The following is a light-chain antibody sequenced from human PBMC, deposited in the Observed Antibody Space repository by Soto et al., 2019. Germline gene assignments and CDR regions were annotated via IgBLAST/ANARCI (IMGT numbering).Light chain of an antibody. J-gene: IGKJ2*01. CDR3: QQRSNWPPEYT. CDR1: QTISSS. CDR2: DAS. Sequence: EIVLTQSPATLSLSPGERATLSCRASQTISSSLACYQLKPGQAPRLLIYDASNRATGIPARFSGSGSGTDFTLTISSLEPEDFAVYYCQQRSNWPPEYTFGQGTKLEIK. V-gene: IGKV3-11*01.